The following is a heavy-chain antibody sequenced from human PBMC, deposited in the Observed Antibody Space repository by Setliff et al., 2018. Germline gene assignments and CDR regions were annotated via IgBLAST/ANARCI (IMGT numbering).Heavy chain of an antibody. CDR2: INGDGRST. D-gene: IGHD1-26*01. J-gene: IGHJ3*02. CDR1: GFTFSNHW. CDR3: EREWQVGSGWVDTVDI. Sequence: GGSLRLSCAASGFTFSNHWMHWVRQTPGKGLVWVSRINGDGRSTNYADSVKGRFTISRDNAKNTLYLQMNSLRAEDTAVYFCEREWQVGSGWVDTVDIWGQGTMVTVSS. V-gene: IGHV3-74*01.